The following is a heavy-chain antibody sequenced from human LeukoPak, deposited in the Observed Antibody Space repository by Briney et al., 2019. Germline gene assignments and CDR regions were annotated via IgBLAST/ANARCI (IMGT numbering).Heavy chain of an antibody. CDR1: GGSISSGDYY. D-gene: IGHD5-18*01. V-gene: IGHV4-30-4*08. Sequence: SQTLSLTCTVSGGSISSGDYYWSWIRQPPGKGLEWIGYIYYSGSTYYNPSLKSRVTISVDTSKNQFSLKLSSVTAADTAVYYCARVGYSYGWFDYWGQGTLVTVSS. CDR2: IYYSGST. J-gene: IGHJ4*02. CDR3: ARVGYSYGWFDY.